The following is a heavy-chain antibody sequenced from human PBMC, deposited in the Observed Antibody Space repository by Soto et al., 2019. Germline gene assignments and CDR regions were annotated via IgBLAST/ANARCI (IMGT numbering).Heavy chain of an antibody. CDR2: IDPRSGGA. Sequence: ASVKVTREDCGEAKTSRYRRCVRQAPGQGLEWMGWIDPRSGGAIYAQKFQDRVTMTRDTSISTVYMDLSGLRSGDTALYYCARDDYGIYPFRGQGTLVTGSS. V-gene: IGHV1-2*02. CDR1: GEAKTSRY. D-gene: IGHD1-26*01. J-gene: IGHJ4*02. CDR3: ARDDYGIYPF.